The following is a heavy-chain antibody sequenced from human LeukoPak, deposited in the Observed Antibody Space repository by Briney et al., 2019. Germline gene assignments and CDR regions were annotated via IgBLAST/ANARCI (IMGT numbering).Heavy chain of an antibody. CDR3: AYSSSHVYYYHYMDV. J-gene: IGHJ6*03. Sequence: KASETLSLTCTVSGGSISSYYWSWIRQPPGKGLEWIGYIYYSGSTNYNPSLKSRVTISVDTSKNQFSLKLSSVTAADTAVYYCAYSSSHVYYYHYMDVWGKGTTVTVSS. V-gene: IGHV4-59*01. CDR1: GGSISSYY. D-gene: IGHD6-6*01. CDR2: IYYSGST.